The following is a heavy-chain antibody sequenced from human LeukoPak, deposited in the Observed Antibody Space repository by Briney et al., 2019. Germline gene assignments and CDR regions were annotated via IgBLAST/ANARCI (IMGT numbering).Heavy chain of an antibody. CDR1: GFTFSSYD. CDR3: AKEEGDYGDYLYYMDV. CDR2: ISGSGGST. J-gene: IGHJ6*03. Sequence: GGSLRLSCAVSGFTFSSYDMSWVRQAPGKGLEWVSGISGSGGSTYYADSVKGRFTISRDNSKNTLYLQMNSLRAEDTAVYYCAKEEGDYGDYLYYMDVWGKGTTVTISS. V-gene: IGHV3-23*01. D-gene: IGHD4-17*01.